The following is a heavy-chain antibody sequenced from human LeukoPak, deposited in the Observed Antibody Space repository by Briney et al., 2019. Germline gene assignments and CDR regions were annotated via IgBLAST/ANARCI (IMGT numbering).Heavy chain of an antibody. D-gene: IGHD3-22*01. CDR1: GGTFISYA. CDR3: ARDPTYYYDSSGYYHGG. Sequence: SVNVSCKASGGTFISYAISWVRQAPGQGLEWMGGIIPIFGTANYAQKFQGRVTITADESTSTAYMELSSLRSEDTAVYYCARDPTYYYDSSGYYHGGWGQGTLVTVSS. V-gene: IGHV1-69*13. CDR2: IIPIFGTA. J-gene: IGHJ4*02.